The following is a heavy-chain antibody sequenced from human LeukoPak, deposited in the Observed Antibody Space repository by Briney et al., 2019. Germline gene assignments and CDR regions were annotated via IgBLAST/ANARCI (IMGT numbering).Heavy chain of an antibody. J-gene: IGHJ6*03. CDR1: GYTFTTYG. CDR2: ISTYKGTT. Sequence: ASVKVSGKAIGYTFTTYGIAWVRQAPGQGLEWMGWISTYKGTTNYTQKFQGRVAMTTDTSTSTAYMELRSLRSDDTAVYYCARYSSSWYHYMDVWGKGTTVTVSS. CDR3: ARYSSSWYHYMDV. D-gene: IGHD6-13*01. V-gene: IGHV1-18*04.